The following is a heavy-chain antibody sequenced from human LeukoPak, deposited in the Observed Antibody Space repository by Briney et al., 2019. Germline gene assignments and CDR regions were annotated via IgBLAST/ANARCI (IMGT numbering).Heavy chain of an antibody. CDR3: ARGRVSSSTWYSTYYYYFYMDV. J-gene: IGHJ6*03. V-gene: IGHV4-59*01. CDR2: VDHTGST. Sequence: PSETLSLTCTVSDDSITMYYWTWIRQPPGKGLEWIGYVDHTGSTNFNPSLNGRVSISGDTSKNLFSLRLRSVTAADTAVYFCARGRVSSSTWYSTYYYYFYMDVWGKGTRVTVSS. D-gene: IGHD1-1*01. CDR1: DDSITMYY.